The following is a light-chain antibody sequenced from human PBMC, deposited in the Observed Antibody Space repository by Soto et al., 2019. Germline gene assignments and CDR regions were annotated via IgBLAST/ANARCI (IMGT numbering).Light chain of an antibody. J-gene: IGKJ2*01. CDR1: QSISSN. CDR2: AAS. CDR3: QQYKNWPPMYT. V-gene: IGKV3-15*01. Sequence: DIVMTQSPATLSLSPGERATLSCRASQSISSNLAWYQHKPGQAPRLLIYAASTRASGIPARFSGGGSGTEFSFTLTSLQSEDFAIYYCQQYKNWPPMYTFGQGTRLEI.